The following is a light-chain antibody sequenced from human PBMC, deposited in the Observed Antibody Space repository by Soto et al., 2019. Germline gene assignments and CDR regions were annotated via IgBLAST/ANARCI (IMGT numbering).Light chain of an antibody. CDR2: DAS. CDR1: QSVSSY. CDR3: QRRSSRPLT. J-gene: IGKJ4*01. V-gene: IGKV3-11*01. Sequence: EIVLTQSPATLSLSPGERASLSCRASQSVSSYLAWYQQKPGQAPRLLIYDASDRATGLPARFSGSGSGTDCTLTISSLEPEDFAVYYCQRRSSRPLTFGGGTRVEF.